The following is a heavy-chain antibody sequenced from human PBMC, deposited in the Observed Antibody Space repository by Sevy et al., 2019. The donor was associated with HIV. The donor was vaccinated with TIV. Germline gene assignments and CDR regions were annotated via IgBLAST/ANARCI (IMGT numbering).Heavy chain of an antibody. D-gene: IGHD4-17*01. V-gene: IGHV3-7*03. CDR1: EFTFSSYW. Sequence: GGSLRLSCAASEFTFSSYWMSWVRQAPGKGLEWVANIKQDGSEKYYVDSVNGRFTISRDNAKNSLYLQMNSLRAEDTAVYYCARDEGYDDYGDYIPFDIWGQGTMVTVSS. J-gene: IGHJ3*02. CDR2: IKQDGSEK. CDR3: ARDEGYDDYGDYIPFDI.